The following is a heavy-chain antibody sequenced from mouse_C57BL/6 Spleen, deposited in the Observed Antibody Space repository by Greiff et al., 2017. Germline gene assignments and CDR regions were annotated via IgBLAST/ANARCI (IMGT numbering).Heavy chain of an antibody. V-gene: IGHV1-80*01. CDR3: ARDCYGSSPAWFAY. J-gene: IGHJ3*01. Sequence: QVQLQQSGAELVKPGASVKISCKASGYAFSSYWMNWVKQRPGKGLEWIGQIYPGDGDTNYNGKFKGKATLTADKSSSTAYMQLNSLTTKDSAVDFCARDCYGSSPAWFAYWGQGTLVTVSA. CDR2: IYPGDGDT. D-gene: IGHD1-1*01. CDR1: GYAFSSYW.